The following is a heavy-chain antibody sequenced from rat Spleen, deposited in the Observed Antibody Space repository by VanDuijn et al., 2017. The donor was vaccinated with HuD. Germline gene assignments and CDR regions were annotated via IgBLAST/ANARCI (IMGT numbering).Heavy chain of an antibody. Sequence: QVQLKESGPGLVQPSQTLSLTCTVSGFSLISYVVNWVRQPPGKGLEWMGGIWGNGSPNYNSALKSRLSISRDTSKSQVYLKMNSLQTEDTATYHCARDVANYYGGTYGVMAAWGQGVMVTVSS. J-gene: IGHJ2*01. CDR1: GFSLISYV. CDR2: IWGNGSP. D-gene: IGHD1-12*02. CDR3: ARDVANYYGGTYGVMAA. V-gene: IGHV2-13*01.